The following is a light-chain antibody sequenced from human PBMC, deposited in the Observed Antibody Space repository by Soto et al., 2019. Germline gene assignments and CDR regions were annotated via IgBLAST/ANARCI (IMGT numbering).Light chain of an antibody. CDR1: QSISSY. CDR3: QQSYSTPGT. Sequence: DIQMTQSPSSLSASVGDRVTITCRASQSISSYLNWYQQKPGKAPKLLIYAASSLQSGVPSRFSGSGSGTDFTLTISSLQPEDFATYYCQQSYSTPGTF. J-gene: IGKJ1*01. CDR2: AAS. V-gene: IGKV1-39*01.